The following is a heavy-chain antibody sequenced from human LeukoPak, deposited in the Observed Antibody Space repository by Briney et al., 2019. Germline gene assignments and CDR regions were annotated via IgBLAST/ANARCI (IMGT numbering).Heavy chain of an antibody. CDR3: VRRQTSTSGFDH. CDR2: VNSDGSSS. Sequence: GSLRLSCAASGFTFSSYWMHWVRQAPGKGLVWVSRVNSDGSSSKYADSVKGRFTISRDNAKNTLYLRMNSLRAEDTALYYCVRRQTSTSGFDHGGQGTLVTVSS. J-gene: IGHJ4*02. V-gene: IGHV3-74*03. CDR1: GFTFSSYW. D-gene: IGHD6-6*01.